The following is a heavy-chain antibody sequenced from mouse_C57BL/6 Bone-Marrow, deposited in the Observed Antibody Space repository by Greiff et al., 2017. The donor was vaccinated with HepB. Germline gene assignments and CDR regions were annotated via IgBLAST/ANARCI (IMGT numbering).Heavy chain of an antibody. CDR1: GYTFTDYY. D-gene: IGHD1-1*01. Sequence: VQLQQSGPELVKPGASVKISCKASGYTFTDYYINWVKQRPGQGLEWIGWIFPGSGSTYYNEKFKGKATLTVDKSSSKAYMLLTSLTSEDSAVYFCPRRLLLSFDYGGQGTTLTVSS. CDR3: PRRLLLSFDY. CDR2: IFPGSGST. J-gene: IGHJ2*01. V-gene: IGHV1-75*01.